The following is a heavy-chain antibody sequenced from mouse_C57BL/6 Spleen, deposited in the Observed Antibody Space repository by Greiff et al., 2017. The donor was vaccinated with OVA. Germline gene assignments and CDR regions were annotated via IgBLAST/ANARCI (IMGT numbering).Heavy chain of an antibody. CDR3: ARFTTVVATRYFDV. CDR1: GYTFTSYW. CDR2: IYPSDSET. V-gene: IGHV1-61*01. J-gene: IGHJ1*03. Sequence: QVQLKQPGAELVRPGSSVKLSCKASGYTFTSYWMDWVKQRPGQGLEWIGNIYPSDSETHYNQKFKDKATLTVDKSSSTAYMQLSSLTSEDSAVYYCARFTTVVATRYFDVWGTGTTVTVSS. D-gene: IGHD1-1*01.